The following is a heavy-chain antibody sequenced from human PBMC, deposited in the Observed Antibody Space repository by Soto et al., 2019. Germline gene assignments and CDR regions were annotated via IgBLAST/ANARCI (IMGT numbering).Heavy chain of an antibody. Sequence: GTLSLTCAVSGGSISSINWWSWVRQPPGKGLEWIGEIYHSGSTNYNPSLKSRVTISVDKSKNQFSLKLSSVTAADTAVYYCARGDCSGGSCYSVDIWGQGTMVTVSS. J-gene: IGHJ3*02. CDR2: IYHSGST. CDR3: ARGDCSGGSCYSVDI. D-gene: IGHD2-15*01. CDR1: GGSISSINW. V-gene: IGHV4-4*02.